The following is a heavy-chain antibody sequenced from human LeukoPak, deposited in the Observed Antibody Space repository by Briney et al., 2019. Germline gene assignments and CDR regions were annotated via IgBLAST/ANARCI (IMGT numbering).Heavy chain of an antibody. CDR3: ARDRPRARYFDY. CDR1: AGTFSDYS. V-gene: IGHV1-69*04. D-gene: IGHD2-15*01. CDR2: IIPILNVP. J-gene: IGHJ4*02. Sequence: ASVKVSCKASAGTFSDYSISTVREAPGQGLEWMGRIIPILNVPNYAQKFEGRVTITADKTTSTSYMELSRPKSEDTAVDCGARDRPRARYFDYWGQGALVTVSS.